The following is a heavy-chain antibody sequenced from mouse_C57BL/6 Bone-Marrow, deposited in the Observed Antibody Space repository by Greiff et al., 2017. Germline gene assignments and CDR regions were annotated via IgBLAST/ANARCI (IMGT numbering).Heavy chain of an antibody. CDR3: ARPYGSSFDY. Sequence: QVQLQQPGAELVRPGTSVKLSCKASGYTFTSYWMHWVKQRPGQGLEWIGVIYPSDSYTNYNQKFKGKATLTVDTSSSTAYMQLSSLTSEDSAVYYCARPYGSSFDYWGQGTTLTVSS. CDR1: GYTFTSYW. V-gene: IGHV1-59*01. CDR2: IYPSDSYT. J-gene: IGHJ2*01. D-gene: IGHD1-1*01.